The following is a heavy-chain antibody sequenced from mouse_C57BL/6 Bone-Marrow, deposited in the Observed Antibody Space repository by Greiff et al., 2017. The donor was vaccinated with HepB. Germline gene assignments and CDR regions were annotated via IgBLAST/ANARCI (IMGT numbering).Heavy chain of an antibody. CDR1: GYTFTDYY. D-gene: IGHD1-1*01. J-gene: IGHJ2*01. CDR2: INPNNGGT. V-gene: IGHV1-26*01. Sequence: EVQLQQSGPELVKPGASVKISCKASGYTFTDYYMNWVKQSHGKSLEWIGDINPNNGGTSYNQKFKGKATLTVDKSSSTAYMELRSLTSEDSAVYYCARVPLLLRYFDYWGQGTTLTVSS. CDR3: ARVPLLLRYFDY.